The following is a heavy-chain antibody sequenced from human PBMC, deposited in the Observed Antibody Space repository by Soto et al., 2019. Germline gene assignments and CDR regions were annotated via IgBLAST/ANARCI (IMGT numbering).Heavy chain of an antibody. CDR2: IIPIFGTA. J-gene: IGHJ4*02. D-gene: IGHD3-22*01. Sequence: QEQLVQSGAEVKKPGSSVKVSCKASVGIFRSDAISWVRQAPGQGLEWMGGIIPIFGTANYAKKFQGRVTITADESTNTAYMDLSSLKSADTAIYYCARGGSGYVWFNEFWGQGNLVTVSS. CDR1: VGIFRSDA. V-gene: IGHV1-69*01. CDR3: ARGGSGYVWFNEF.